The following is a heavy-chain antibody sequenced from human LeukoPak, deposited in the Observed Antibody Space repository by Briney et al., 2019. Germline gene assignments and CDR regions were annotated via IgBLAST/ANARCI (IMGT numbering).Heavy chain of an antibody. J-gene: IGHJ4*02. Sequence: SETLSLTCAVSGGSISSGGYSWSWIRQPPGKGLEWIGYIYYSGSTYYNPSLKSRVSMSVGTSKNQFSLNLSSVTAADTAVYYCARAYSNPNFDYWGQGTLVTVSS. D-gene: IGHD4-11*01. CDR1: GGSISSGGYS. CDR2: IYYSGST. V-gene: IGHV4-30-2*05. CDR3: ARAYSNPNFDY.